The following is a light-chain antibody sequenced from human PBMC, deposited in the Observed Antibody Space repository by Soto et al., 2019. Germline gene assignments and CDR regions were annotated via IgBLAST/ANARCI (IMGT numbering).Light chain of an antibody. CDR2: DAS. J-gene: IGKJ3*01. CDR3: QQRYNWPAT. CDR1: EDITNY. V-gene: IGKV1-9*01. Sequence: IQLTQSPSSLSASVGDRVTVTCRASEDITNYLAWYQQKAGKAPKLLIYDASTLHSGVPSRFSGSGSGTEFTLTINSLEPEDFAVYFCQQRYNWPATFGPGTKVDIK.